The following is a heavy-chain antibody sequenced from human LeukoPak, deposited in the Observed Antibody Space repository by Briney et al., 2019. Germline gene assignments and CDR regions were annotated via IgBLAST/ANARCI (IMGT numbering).Heavy chain of an antibody. J-gene: IGHJ4*02. Sequence: GRSLRLSCAASGFTFDDYAMHWVRQVPGKGLEWVSGISWNSGSIEYADSVKGRFTISRDSAKKSVHLQMNSLRTEDTALYLCVKSPGELSTGMFDHWGQGTLVTVSS. CDR2: ISWNSGSI. V-gene: IGHV3-9*01. CDR1: GFTFDDYA. CDR3: VKSPGELSTGMFDH. D-gene: IGHD3-10*01.